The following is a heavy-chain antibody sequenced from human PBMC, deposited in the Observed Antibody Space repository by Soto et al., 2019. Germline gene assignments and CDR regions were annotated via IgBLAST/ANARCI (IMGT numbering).Heavy chain of an antibody. V-gene: IGHV1-18*01. CDR3: ARGRYGDY. D-gene: IGHD1-1*01. CDR1: GYGFTTYG. J-gene: IGHJ4*02. CDR2: ISAHNGNT. Sequence: QVHLVQSGAEVNKPWASVKVSCKGSGYGFTTYGITWVRQAPGQGLEWMAWISAHNGNTDYAQNLQGRVTVTRDTSTSTAYMELRSLRSDDTAVYYCARGRYGDYWGQGALVTVSS.